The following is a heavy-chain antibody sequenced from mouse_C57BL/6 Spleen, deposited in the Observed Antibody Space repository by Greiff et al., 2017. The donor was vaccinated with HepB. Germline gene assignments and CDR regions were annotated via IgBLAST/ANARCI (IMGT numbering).Heavy chain of an antibody. D-gene: IGHD4-1*01. J-gene: IGHJ2*01. Sequence: EVQLQQSGPELVKPGASVKMSCKASGYTFTDYNMHWVKQSHGKSLEWIGYINPNNGGTSYNQKFKGKATLTVNKSSSTAYMELRSLTSEDSAVYYCVLNWAQLNFDYGGQGTTLTVSS. CDR2: INPNNGGT. V-gene: IGHV1-22*01. CDR3: VLNWAQLNFDY. CDR1: GYTFTDYN.